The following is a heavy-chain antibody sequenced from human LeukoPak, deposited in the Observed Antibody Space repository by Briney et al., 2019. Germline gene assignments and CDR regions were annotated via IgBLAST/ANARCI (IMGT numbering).Heavy chain of an antibody. D-gene: IGHD2-2*01. J-gene: IGHJ5*02. CDR2: ISSSSSYI. CDR1: GFTFSSYS. V-gene: IGHV3-21*01. CDR3: ARDHGYCSSTSCYNWFDP. Sequence: GGSLRLSCAASGFTFSSYSMNWVRQAPGKGLEWVSSISSSSSYIYYADSVKGRFTISRDNAKNSLYLQMNSLRAEDTAVYYCARDHGYCSSTSCYNWFDPWGQGTLVTVSS.